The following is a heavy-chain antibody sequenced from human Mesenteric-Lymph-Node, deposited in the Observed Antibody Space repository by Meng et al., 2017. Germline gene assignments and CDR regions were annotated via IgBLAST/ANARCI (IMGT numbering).Heavy chain of an antibody. CDR3: ASIGNFGLWFDP. D-gene: IGHD3-10*01. CDR1: AYSITSGYF. V-gene: IGHV4-38-2*02. J-gene: IGHJ5*02. CDR2: IYHSGTT. Sequence: SETLSLTCTVSAYSITSGYFWGWIRQPPGKGLEWVATIYHSGTTYYNPSLKSRVTMSVDTSNNQFSLQLRSVTAADTAVYYCASIGNFGLWFDPWGQGTLVTVSS.